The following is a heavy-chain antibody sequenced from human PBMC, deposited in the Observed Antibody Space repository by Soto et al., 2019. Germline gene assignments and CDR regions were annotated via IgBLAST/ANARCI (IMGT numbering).Heavy chain of an antibody. J-gene: IGHJ6*02. CDR2: ISWDGGST. CDR1: GFTFDDYT. D-gene: IGHD6-19*01. Sequence: GGSLRLSCAASGFTFDDYTMHWVRQAPGKGLEWVSLISWDGGSTYYADSVKGRFTISRDNSKNSPYLQMNSLRTEDTALYYCAKDMESSGWSEDYYYYGMDVWGQGTTVTVSS. CDR3: AKDMESSGWSEDYYYYGMDV. V-gene: IGHV3-43*01.